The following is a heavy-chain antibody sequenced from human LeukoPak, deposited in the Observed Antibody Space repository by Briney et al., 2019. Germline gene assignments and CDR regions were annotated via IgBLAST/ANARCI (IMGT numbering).Heavy chain of an antibody. CDR3: ARVGSSGYFDY. CDR1: GFTLSSHV. Sequence: GGSLRLSCVVSGFTLSSHVMYWIRQAPGKGLEWVALTSYDGSNTDYTDSVKGRFTISGDNPRNTLYLQMNSLSAEDTAFYYCARVGSSGYFDYWGQGALVTVSS. CDR2: TSYDGSNT. J-gene: IGHJ4*02. D-gene: IGHD3-22*01. V-gene: IGHV3-30*03.